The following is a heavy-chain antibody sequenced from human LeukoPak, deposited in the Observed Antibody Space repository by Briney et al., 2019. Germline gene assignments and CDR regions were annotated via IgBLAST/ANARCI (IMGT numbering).Heavy chain of an antibody. J-gene: IGHJ4*02. Sequence: ASVKVSCKTSGYSFATYGFCWVRQAPGDGLEWMGWTSANTGKTSYAQKFQDRVTMTTDTSTTTAYMELRSLRLDDTAVYFCAKVAGDRMDYWGQGTLVTVSS. CDR3: AKVAGDRMDY. CDR1: GYSFATYG. D-gene: IGHD6-13*01. V-gene: IGHV1-18*01. CDR2: TSANTGKT.